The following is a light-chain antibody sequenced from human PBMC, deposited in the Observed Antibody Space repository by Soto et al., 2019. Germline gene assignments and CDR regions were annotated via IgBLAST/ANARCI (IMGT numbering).Light chain of an antibody. J-gene: IGLJ2*01. CDR1: SIDVGGYNY. Sequence: QSVLTQRASVSGSPGQSITISCTGTSIDVGGYNYVSWYQQHPGKAPKLMIYEVSNRPSGVSNRFSGSKSGNTASLTIYGLQAEDEADYYCSSYTSSSTLVFGAGTKLTVL. CDR2: EVS. V-gene: IGLV2-14*01. CDR3: SSYTSSSTLV.